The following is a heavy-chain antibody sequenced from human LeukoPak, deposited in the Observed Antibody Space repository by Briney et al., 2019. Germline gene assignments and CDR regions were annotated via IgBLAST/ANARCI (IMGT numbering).Heavy chain of an antibody. Sequence: GGSLRLSCAASGFTFSTFAIIWVRQPPGKGLEWVSSIFPSGGEIHYADSVRGRFTISRDNSKSTLSLQMNSLRVEDTAIYYCATYRQVLLPFESWGQGTLVTVSS. J-gene: IGHJ4*02. CDR3: ATYRQVLLPFES. V-gene: IGHV3-23*01. CDR2: IFPSGGEI. D-gene: IGHD2-8*02. CDR1: GFTFSTFA.